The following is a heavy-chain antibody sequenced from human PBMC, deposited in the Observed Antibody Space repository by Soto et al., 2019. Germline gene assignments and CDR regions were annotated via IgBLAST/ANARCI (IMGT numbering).Heavy chain of an antibody. D-gene: IGHD6-19*01. V-gene: IGHV6-1*01. CDR2: TYYRSKWYN. CDR3: ARGALIAVAGTRYYYYYGMDV. J-gene: IGHJ6*02. Sequence: LSLTCVISGDSVSSNSAAWNWIRQSPSRGLEWLGRTYYRSKWYNDYAVSVKSRITINPDTSKNQFSLQLNSVTPEDTAVYYCARGALIAVAGTRYYYYYGMDVWGQGTTVTVSS. CDR1: GDSVSSNSAA.